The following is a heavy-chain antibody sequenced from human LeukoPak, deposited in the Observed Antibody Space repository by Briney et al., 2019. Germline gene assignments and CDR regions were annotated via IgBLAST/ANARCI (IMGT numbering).Heavy chain of an antibody. J-gene: IGHJ4*02. CDR3: ARIRLGELTLGYYFDY. Sequence: VASVKVSCKTSGYTFTDYYIHWVRQAPGQGLEWMGWINPNNGGTNYTQKFQGRVTMTRDTSISTAYMELSRLRSDDTAVYYCARIRLGELTLGYYFDYWGQGTLVTVSS. D-gene: IGHD3-16*01. CDR1: GYTFTDYY. CDR2: INPNNGGT. V-gene: IGHV1-2*02.